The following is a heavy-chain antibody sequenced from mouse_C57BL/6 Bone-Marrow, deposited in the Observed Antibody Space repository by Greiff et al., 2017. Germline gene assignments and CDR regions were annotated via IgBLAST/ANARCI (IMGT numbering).Heavy chain of an antibody. CDR3: ARSYYYGSSWIY. D-gene: IGHD1-1*01. CDR2: IDPSDSYT. V-gene: IGHV1-59*01. CDR1: GYTFTSYW. Sequence: QVQLQQPGAELVRPGTSVKLSCKASGYTFTSYWMHWVKQRPGQGLEWIGVIDPSDSYTNYNQTFKGKATLTVDTSSSTAYMQLSSLTSEDSAVYYCARSYYYGSSWIYWGQGTTLTVSS. J-gene: IGHJ2*01.